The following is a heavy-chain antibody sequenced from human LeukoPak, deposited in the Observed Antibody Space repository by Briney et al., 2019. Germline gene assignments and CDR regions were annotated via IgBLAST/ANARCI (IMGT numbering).Heavy chain of an antibody. CDR3: ASATDYGPTVGY. Sequence: ASVKVSCKASGYTFTSYGISWVRQAPGQGLEWMGWISAYNGNTNYAQKLQGRVTMTTDTSTSTAYMELRSLRSEDTAVYYCASATDYGPTVGYWGQGTLVTVSS. CDR2: ISAYNGNT. D-gene: IGHD4-17*01. J-gene: IGHJ4*02. CDR1: GYTFTSYG. V-gene: IGHV1-18*01.